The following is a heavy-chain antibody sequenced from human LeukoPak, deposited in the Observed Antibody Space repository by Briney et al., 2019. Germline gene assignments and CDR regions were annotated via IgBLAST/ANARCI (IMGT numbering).Heavy chain of an antibody. CDR3: ARDGYYGSGSQTYYYYYYGMDV. D-gene: IGHD3-10*01. J-gene: IGHJ6*04. CDR2: IWYDGSNK. Sequence: GRSLRLSCAASGFTFSSYGMHWVRQAPGKGLEWVAVIWYDGSNKYYADSVKGRFTISRDNSKNTLYLQMSSLRAEDTAVYYCARDGYYGSGSQTYYYYYYGMDVWGKGTTVTVSS. V-gene: IGHV3-33*01. CDR1: GFTFSSYG.